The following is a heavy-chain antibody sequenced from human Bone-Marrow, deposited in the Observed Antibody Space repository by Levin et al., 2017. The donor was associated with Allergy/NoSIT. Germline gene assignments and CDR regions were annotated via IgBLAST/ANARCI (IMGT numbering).Heavy chain of an antibody. J-gene: IGHJ3*02. CDR2: IYTSGGT. V-gene: IGHV4-61*02. CDR1: GGSISSGTYY. CDR3: ARESYDYVWGAYLRAFDI. D-gene: IGHD3-16*02. Sequence: SETLSLTCTVSGGSISSGTYYWSWIRQPAGKGLEWIGRIYTSGGTNYNHSLKSRVTISADTSKNQVSLKLTSVTAADTAVYYCARESYDYVWGAYLRAFDIWGQGTMVTVSS.